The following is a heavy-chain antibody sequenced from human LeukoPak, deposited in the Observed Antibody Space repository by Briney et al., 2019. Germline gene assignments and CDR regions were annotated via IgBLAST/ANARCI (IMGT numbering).Heavy chain of an antibody. J-gene: IGHJ5*02. D-gene: IGHD1-26*01. CDR3: ARXGGFIXGSXYTPEGNWFDP. Sequence: SVKVSCKASGXTXXXXXMXXXXQXXGXXXXWXXGXXPIFGTXNYAXKFXGRVTITADESTSTAYMELSSLRSEDTAVYYCARXGGFIXGSXYTPEGNWFDPWGQGTLVTVSS. CDR2: XXPIFGTX. V-gene: IGHV1-69*13. CDR1: GXTXXXXX.